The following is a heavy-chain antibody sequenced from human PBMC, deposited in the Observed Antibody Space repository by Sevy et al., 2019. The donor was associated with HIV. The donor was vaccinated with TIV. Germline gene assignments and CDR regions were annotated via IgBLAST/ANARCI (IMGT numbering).Heavy chain of an antibody. CDR3: ARVSLVPATNGMDV. J-gene: IGHJ6*02. Sequence: SETLSLTCTVSGGSISSYYWSWIRQPPGKGLEWIGYIYYSGSTNYNPSLKSRVTISVDTSKNQFSLKLSSVTAADTAVYYCARVSLVPATNGMDVWGQGTTVTDSS. CDR1: GGSISSYY. CDR2: IYYSGST. D-gene: IGHD2-2*01. V-gene: IGHV4-59*01.